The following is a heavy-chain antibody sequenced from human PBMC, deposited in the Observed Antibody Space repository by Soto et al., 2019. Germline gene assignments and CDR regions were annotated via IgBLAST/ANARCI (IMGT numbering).Heavy chain of an antibody. Sequence: EVQLLESGGGFVQPGGSLRLSCAASGFNFRQYAMVWVRQAPGKGLEWVSAITATATHSTDSVKGRFTISKDSSMTTLYLDINNLRVEDTAVYYCAKGMVPDQWGQGTLITVSS. J-gene: IGHJ5*02. CDR3: AKGMVPDQ. CDR1: GFNFRQYA. CDR2: ITATAT. D-gene: IGHD2-8*01. V-gene: IGHV3-23*01.